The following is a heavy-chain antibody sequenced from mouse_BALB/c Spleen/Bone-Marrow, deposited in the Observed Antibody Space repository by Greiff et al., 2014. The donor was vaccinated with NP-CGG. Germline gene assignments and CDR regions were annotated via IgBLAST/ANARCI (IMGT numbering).Heavy chain of an antibody. CDR2: INPGSGGT. J-gene: IGHJ4*01. CDR1: GYAFTNYL. V-gene: IGHV1-54*01. CDR3: ARWDYAMDY. Sequence: VQLQESGAELVRPGTSVKVSCKASGYAFTNYLIERVKQRPGQGLEWIGVINPGSGGTNYNEKFKGKATLTADKSSSTAYMQLSSLTSDDSAVYFCARWDYAMDYWGQGTSVTVSS.